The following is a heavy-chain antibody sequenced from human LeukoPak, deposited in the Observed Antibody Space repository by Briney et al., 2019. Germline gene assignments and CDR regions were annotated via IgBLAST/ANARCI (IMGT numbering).Heavy chain of an antibody. CDR1: GGSFSGYY. CDR2: INHSGST. J-gene: IGHJ4*02. CDR3: ARGRGIAAADEYYFDY. V-gene: IGHV4-34*01. Sequence: PSETLSLTCAVYGGSFSGYYWSWIRQPPGKGLEWIGEINHSGSTNYNPSLKSRVTISVDTSKNQFSLKLSSVTAADTAVYYCARGRGIAAADEYYFDYWGQGTLVTVSS. D-gene: IGHD6-13*01.